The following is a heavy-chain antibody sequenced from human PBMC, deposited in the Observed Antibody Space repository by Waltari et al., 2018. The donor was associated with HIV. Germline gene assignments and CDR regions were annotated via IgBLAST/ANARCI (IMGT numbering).Heavy chain of an antibody. D-gene: IGHD6-19*01. J-gene: IGHJ4*02. CDR3: ARGGARGSVDY. CDR1: GGSINSYY. CDR2: IYATGRA. Sequence: QVQLQESGPGLVKPSETLSLTCTVSGGSINSYYWSWIRQPAGKGLEWIGRIYATGRANYNPSLESRVTMSVDTSKNQFSLKLSSVTAADAAMYYCARGGARGSVDYWGQGTLVTVSS. V-gene: IGHV4-4*07.